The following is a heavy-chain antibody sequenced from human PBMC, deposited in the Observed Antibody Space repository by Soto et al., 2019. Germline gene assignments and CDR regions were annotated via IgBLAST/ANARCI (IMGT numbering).Heavy chain of an antibody. CDR1: GGSISSSSYY. D-gene: IGHD6-13*01. Sequence: QLQLQESGPGLVKPSETLSLTCTVSGGSISSSSYYWGWIRQPPGKGLEWIGSIYYSGSTYYNPSLKCRVTISVHTSKNQFSLKLSSVTAADTAVYYCARPRPGIAADEFDYWGQGTLVTVSS. CDR3: ARPRPGIAADEFDY. V-gene: IGHV4-39*01. CDR2: IYYSGST. J-gene: IGHJ4*02.